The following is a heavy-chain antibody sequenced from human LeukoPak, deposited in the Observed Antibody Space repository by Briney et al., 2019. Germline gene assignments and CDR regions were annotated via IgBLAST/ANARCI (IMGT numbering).Heavy chain of an antibody. J-gene: IGHJ4*02. Sequence: QPGGSLRLSCVASGFTFSNYWMHWVRQGPGKGLVWISRISSDGTITNYADSVNGRFTISRDNAKNTLYLQMNSLRAEDTAVYYCARPLYTSGWYWFYWGQGTLVTVSS. D-gene: IGHD6-19*01. CDR3: ARPLYTSGWYWFY. V-gene: IGHV3-74*01. CDR1: GFTFSNYW. CDR2: ISSDGTIT.